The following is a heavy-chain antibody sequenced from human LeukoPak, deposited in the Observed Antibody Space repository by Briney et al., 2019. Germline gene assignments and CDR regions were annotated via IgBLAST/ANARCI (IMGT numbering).Heavy chain of an antibody. CDR2: INHSGST. V-gene: IGHV4-34*01. CDR1: GGSFNGYY. CDR3: ARGQLRLSN. J-gene: IGHJ4*02. Sequence: PSETLSLTCAVYGGSFNGYYWTWIRQPPGKGLEWIGEINHSGSTNYNPSLKSRVTISVDTSKNQFSLKLNSVTAADTAVYYCARGQLRLSNWGQGSLVIVSS. D-gene: IGHD6-25*01.